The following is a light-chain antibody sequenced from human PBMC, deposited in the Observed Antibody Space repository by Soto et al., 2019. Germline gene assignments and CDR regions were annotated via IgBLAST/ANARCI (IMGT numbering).Light chain of an antibody. J-gene: IGKJ1*01. Sequence: EIVLTQSPGTLSLSPGERATLSCRASQSVNSNYLAWYQRKPGQAPRLLIYGASNRATDIPYRFSASGSGTDFTLTITRLEAEDSAVYYCQQYDSTLPTFGQGTKVEVK. CDR1: QSVNSNY. CDR2: GAS. V-gene: IGKV3-20*01. CDR3: QQYDSTLPT.